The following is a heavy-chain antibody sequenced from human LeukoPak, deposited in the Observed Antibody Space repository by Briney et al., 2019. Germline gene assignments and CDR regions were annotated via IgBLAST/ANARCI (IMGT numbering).Heavy chain of an antibody. CDR3: ARDPNSSGWTGYFDY. V-gene: IGHV1-2*02. CDR1: GYTFTGYY. Sequence: GASVKVSCKASGYTFTGYYMHWVRQAPGQGLEWMGWINPNSGGTNYAQKFQGRVTMTRDTSISTAYMELSRLRSDDTAVYYCARDPNSSGWTGYFDYWGQRTLVTVSS. J-gene: IGHJ4*02. CDR2: INPNSGGT. D-gene: IGHD6-19*01.